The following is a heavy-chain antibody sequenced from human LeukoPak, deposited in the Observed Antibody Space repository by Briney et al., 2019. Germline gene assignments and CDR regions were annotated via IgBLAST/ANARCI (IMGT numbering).Heavy chain of an antibody. CDR1: GFTFSSYW. J-gene: IGHJ1*01. CDR2: INSEGSST. D-gene: IGHD1-26*01. Sequence: RPGGSLRLSCAASGFTFSSYWMHWVRQAPGKGLVWVSRINSEGSSTSYADSVKGRFTISRDNAKNTLYLQMNSLRAEDTAVYYCASSGSYYMVYFQHWGQGTLVTVSS. V-gene: IGHV3-74*01. CDR3: ASSGSYYMVYFQH.